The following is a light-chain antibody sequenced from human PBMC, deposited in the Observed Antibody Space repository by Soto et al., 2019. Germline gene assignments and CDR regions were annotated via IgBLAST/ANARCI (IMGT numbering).Light chain of an antibody. CDR1: RSVATSY. V-gene: IGKV3-20*01. Sequence: DIVLTQSPATLSLSPGERATLSCRASRSVATSYLGWYQQKPGQAPRLLIYGTSNRAADIPDRFSGSGSGTDFTLTISRLEPEDSAVYYCQQYGSSPRTFGQGTKVDIK. J-gene: IGKJ1*01. CDR3: QQYGSSPRT. CDR2: GTS.